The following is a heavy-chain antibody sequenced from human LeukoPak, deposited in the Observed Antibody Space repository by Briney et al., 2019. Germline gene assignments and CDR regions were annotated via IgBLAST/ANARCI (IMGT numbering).Heavy chain of an antibody. CDR1: GGSFSGYY. Sequence: PSETLSLTCAVYGGSFSGYYWSWIRRPPGKGLEWIGEINHSGSTNYNPSPKSRVTISVDTSKNQFSLKLSSVTAADTAVYYCARVPSSGWYFDYWGQGTLVTVSS. J-gene: IGHJ4*02. D-gene: IGHD6-19*01. CDR3: ARVPSSGWYFDY. V-gene: IGHV4-34*01. CDR2: INHSGST.